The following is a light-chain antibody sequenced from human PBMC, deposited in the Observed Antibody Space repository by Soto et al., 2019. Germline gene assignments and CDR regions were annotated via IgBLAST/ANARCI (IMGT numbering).Light chain of an antibody. Sequence: QSALTQPASVSGSPGQTITISCTGTSSDVGGYNYVSWYQQHPGKAPQFMIYDVSNRPSGVSNRFSGSKSGNTASLTISGLQAEDEADYYCSSYTSSSTFVFGGGTKRTVL. CDR3: SSYTSSSTFV. CDR1: SSDVGGYNY. J-gene: IGLJ2*01. V-gene: IGLV2-14*01. CDR2: DVS.